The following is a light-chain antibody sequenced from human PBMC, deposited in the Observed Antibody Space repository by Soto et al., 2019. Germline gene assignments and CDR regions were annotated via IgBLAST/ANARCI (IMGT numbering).Light chain of an antibody. Sequence: EIVMTQSPATLSVSPGERATLSCRASQSVSSNLAWYRQKPGQAPRLLIYGASTRATGIPARFSGSGSGTEFTLTISSLQSEDFAVYYCQQYNNWLPTFGQGTKVEIK. CDR2: GAS. CDR1: QSVSSN. J-gene: IGKJ1*01. CDR3: QQYNNWLPT. V-gene: IGKV3-15*01.